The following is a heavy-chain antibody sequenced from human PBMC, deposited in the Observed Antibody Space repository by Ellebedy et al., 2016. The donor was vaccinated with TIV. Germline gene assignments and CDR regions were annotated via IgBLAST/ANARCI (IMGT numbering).Heavy chain of an antibody. D-gene: IGHD2-21*02. CDR2: INPSGGSR. Sequence: AASVKVSCKASGYTFTSYYMHWARQAPGEGLEWVGLINPSGGSRSYAQKFQGSVTMTRDTSTSTVYMELSSLRSEDTAVYYCAREEVTALGGMDVWGQGTTVTVSS. V-gene: IGHV1-46*01. CDR1: GYTFTSYY. CDR3: AREEVTALGGMDV. J-gene: IGHJ6*02.